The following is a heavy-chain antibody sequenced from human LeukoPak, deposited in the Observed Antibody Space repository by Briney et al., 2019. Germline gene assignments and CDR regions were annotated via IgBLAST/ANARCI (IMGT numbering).Heavy chain of an antibody. CDR3: AKDSGDS. Sequence: GGSLRLSCAGSGFSFSWYSMNWVRQAPGKGLEWVAFIRYDGSNKYYADSVKGRFTISRDNSKNTLYLQMNSLRAEDTAVYYCAKDSGDSWGQGTLVTVSS. CDR1: GFSFSWYS. V-gene: IGHV3-30*02. CDR2: IRYDGSNK. J-gene: IGHJ4*02.